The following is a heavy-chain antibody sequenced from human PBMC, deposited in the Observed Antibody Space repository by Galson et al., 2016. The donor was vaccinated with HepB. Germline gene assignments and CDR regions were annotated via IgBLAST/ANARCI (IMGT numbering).Heavy chain of an antibody. J-gene: IGHJ6*02. CDR3: TISSKAYCANSKCHTDYLYYGMDV. CDR1: GFTFSDLA. Sequence: SLRLSCAASGFTFSDLAVQWVRQASGKGLEWVGRIRTKANHYAAAYAASVNGRFTISRDDSKKTAYLQMNNLRTEDTAIYYCTISSKAYCANSKCHTDYLYYGMDVWGQGTTVTVSS. D-gene: IGHD2-8*01. CDR2: IRTKANHYAA. V-gene: IGHV3-73*01.